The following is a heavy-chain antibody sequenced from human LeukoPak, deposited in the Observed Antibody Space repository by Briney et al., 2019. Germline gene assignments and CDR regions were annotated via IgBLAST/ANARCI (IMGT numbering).Heavy chain of an antibody. D-gene: IGHD2-21*01. J-gene: IGHJ4*02. V-gene: IGHV3-30*18. CDR3: AKDSPRLALDY. Sequence: GRSLRLSCAASGFTFSTSGMHWVRQAPGKGLEWVAVISYDGSDTYYADSVKGRFTTSRDNSKNTLYLQMNSLRAEDTAVYYCAKDSPRLALDYWGQGTLVTVSS. CDR1: GFTFSTSG. CDR2: ISYDGSDT.